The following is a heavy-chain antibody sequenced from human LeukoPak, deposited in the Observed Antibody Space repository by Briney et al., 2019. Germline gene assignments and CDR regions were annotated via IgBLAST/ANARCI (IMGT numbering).Heavy chain of an antibody. D-gene: IGHD5-18*01. CDR2: IYHSGST. CDR3: ARGAWIQLWYYFDY. V-gene: IGHV4-30-2*01. CDR1: GGSISSGGYS. J-gene: IGHJ4*02. Sequence: SETLSLTCAVSGGSISSGGYSWSWIRQPPGKGLEWIGYIYHSGSTYYNPSLKSRVTISVDRSKNQFSLKLSSVTAPDTAVYSCARGAWIQLWYYFDYWGQGTLVPVSS.